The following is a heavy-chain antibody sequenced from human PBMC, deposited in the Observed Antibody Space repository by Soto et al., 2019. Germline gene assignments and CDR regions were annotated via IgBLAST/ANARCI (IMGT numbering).Heavy chain of an antibody. CDR1: GFTFSSYA. V-gene: IGHV3-23*01. CDR2: ISGSGGST. Sequence: GGSLRLSCAASGFTFSSYAMSWVRQAPGKGLEWVSAISGSGGSTYYADSVKGRFTISRDNSKNTLYLQMNSLRAEDTAVYYCATTGNQYYDILTGYRPFDYWGQGTLVTVSS. D-gene: IGHD3-9*01. J-gene: IGHJ4*02. CDR3: ATTGNQYYDILTGYRPFDY.